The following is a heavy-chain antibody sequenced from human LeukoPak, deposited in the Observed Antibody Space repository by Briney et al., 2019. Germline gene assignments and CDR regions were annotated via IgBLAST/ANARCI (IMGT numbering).Heavy chain of an antibody. CDR3: ASSVWWPYYFDY. CDR2: IYYDGST. V-gene: IGHV4-39*02. CDR1: GGSIRGNGYY. Sequence: SETLSLTCTVSGGSIRGNGYYWGWIRQAPGKGLEWIGSIYYDGSTYYNPSLKSRVTISVDRPKNYFSLKLSSVTAADTAVYYCASSVWWPYYFDYWGQGTLVTVSS. D-gene: IGHD2-21*01. J-gene: IGHJ4*02.